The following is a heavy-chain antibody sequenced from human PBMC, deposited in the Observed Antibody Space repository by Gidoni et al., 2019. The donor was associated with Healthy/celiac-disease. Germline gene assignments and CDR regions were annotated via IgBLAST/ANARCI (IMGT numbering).Heavy chain of an antibody. CDR3: ARGLRGYYYGMDV. V-gene: IGHV4-34*01. CDR2: INHSGST. CDR1: AGSFSGYY. Sequence: QVQLQQWGAGLLKPSEPLSLTCAVYAGSFSGYYWGWIRQPPGKGLEWIGKINHSGSTNYNPSLKSRVTISVDTSKNQFSLKLSSVTAADTAVYYCARGLRGYYYGMDVWGQGTTVTVSS. J-gene: IGHJ6*02.